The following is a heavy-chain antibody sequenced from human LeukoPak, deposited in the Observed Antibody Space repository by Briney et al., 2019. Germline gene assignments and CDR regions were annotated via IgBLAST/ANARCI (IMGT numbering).Heavy chain of an antibody. V-gene: IGHV4-4*07. J-gene: IGHJ5*02. CDR3: AKDDLITGGKNWFDL. Sequence: SETLSLACTVSGDSLRSDYWNWIRQLAGKGLEWIGRIQASGSTNDNPSLKSRIIMSIDTSKNQFSRKLTSVTAADTAVYYCAKDDLITGGKNWFDLWGQGTLVTVSS. CDR2: IQASGST. D-gene: IGHD2-15*01. CDR1: GDSLRSDY.